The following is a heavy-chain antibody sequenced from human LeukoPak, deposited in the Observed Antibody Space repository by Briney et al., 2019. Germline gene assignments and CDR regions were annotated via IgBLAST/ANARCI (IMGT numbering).Heavy chain of an antibody. CDR3: ARDEV. J-gene: IGHJ4*02. Sequence: GGSLRLSCAASGFTLSSYWMSWVRQAPGKGLEWVDNIKEDGSEKYYVDSVNGRFTISRDDAKNSLYLQMNSLRAEDTAVYYCARDEVWGQGTLVTVSS. CDR1: GFTLSSYW. V-gene: IGHV3-7*01. CDR2: IKEDGSEK.